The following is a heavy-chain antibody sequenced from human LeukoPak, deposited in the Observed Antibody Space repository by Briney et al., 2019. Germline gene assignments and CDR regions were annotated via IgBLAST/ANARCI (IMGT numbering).Heavy chain of an antibody. CDR2: IYSGGST. D-gene: IGHD3-10*02. CDR3: AELGITMIGGV. CDR1: GFTVSSNY. V-gene: IGHV3-53*01. J-gene: IGHJ6*04. Sequence: PGGSLRLSCAASGFTVSSNYMSWVRQAPGKGLEWVSIIYSGGSTFYADSVKGRFTISRDNAKNSLYLQMNSLRAEDTAVYYCAELGITMIGGVWGKGTTVTMSS.